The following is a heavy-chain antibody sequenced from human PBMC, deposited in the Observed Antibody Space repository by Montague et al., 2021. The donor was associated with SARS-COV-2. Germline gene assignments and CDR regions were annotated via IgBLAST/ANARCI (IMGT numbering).Heavy chain of an antibody. D-gene: IGHD6-6*01. CDR1: GGSITGFS. V-gene: IGHV4-4*07. CDR2: VTNSGTT. J-gene: IGHJ4*02. Sequence: SETLSLTCAVSGGSITGFSWSWVRQPAGKGLEWIGRVTNSGTTNYSPSLRSRVTMSVDTSKNQFSLNLNSVTAADTAIYYCARTPTRPLSLDSWGQGTLVTGSS. CDR3: ARTPTRPLSLDS.